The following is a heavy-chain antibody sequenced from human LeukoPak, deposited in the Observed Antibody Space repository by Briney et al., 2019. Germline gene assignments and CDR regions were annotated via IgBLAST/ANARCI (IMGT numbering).Heavy chain of an antibody. CDR2: INHSGST. CDR1: GGSFSGYY. Sequence: SETLSLTCAVYGGSFSGYYWSWIRQPPGKGLEWIEEINHSGSTNYNPSLKSRVTISVDTSKNQFSLKLSSVTAADTAVYYCARDRPYYFDYWGQGTLVTVSS. CDR3: ARDRPYYFDY. J-gene: IGHJ4*02. V-gene: IGHV4-34*01.